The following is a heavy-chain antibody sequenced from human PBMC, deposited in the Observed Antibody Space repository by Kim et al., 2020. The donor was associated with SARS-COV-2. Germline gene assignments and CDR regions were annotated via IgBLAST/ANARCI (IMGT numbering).Heavy chain of an antibody. D-gene: IGHD6-13*01. V-gene: IGHV3-30*01. CDR2: K. J-gene: IGHJ4*02. Sequence: KYYADSVKGRFTISRDNSKNTLYLQMNSLRIEDTAVYYCAREFDAAVPDYWGQGTLVTVSS. CDR3: AREFDAAVPDY.